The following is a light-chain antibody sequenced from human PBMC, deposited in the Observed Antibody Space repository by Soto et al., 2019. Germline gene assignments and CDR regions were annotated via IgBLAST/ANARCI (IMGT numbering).Light chain of an antibody. CDR3: LQYSSHSWT. J-gene: IGKJ1*01. Sequence: QSPSTLSPSVGDTVTITCRASRSISDWLAWYQQKPGKAPKLLIFDASSLKSGVPSRFSGSGSGTEFTLTISRLQPDDVATYYCLQYSSHSWTFGQGTKVDIK. CDR2: DAS. CDR1: RSISDW. V-gene: IGKV1-5*01.